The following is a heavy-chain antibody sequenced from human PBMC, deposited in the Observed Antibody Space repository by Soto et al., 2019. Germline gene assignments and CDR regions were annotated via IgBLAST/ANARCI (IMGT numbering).Heavy chain of an antibody. Sequence: GASVKVCCKASGYTFTSYVISWVRQAPRQGLEWMGWISAYNGNTNYAQKLQGRVTMTTDTSTSTAYMELRSLRSDDTAVYYCARVPAKYSSSSESLPNPHYYYCYCYMYVWGKGTTVTVSS. CDR3: ARVPAKYSSSSESLPNPHYYYCYCYMYV. V-gene: IGHV1-18*01. D-gene: IGHD6-6*01. CDR2: ISAYNGNT. J-gene: IGHJ6*03. CDR1: GYTFTSYV.